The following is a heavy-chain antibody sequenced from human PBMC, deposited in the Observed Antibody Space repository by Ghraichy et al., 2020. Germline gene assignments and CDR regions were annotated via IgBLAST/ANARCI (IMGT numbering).Heavy chain of an antibody. D-gene: IGHD3-10*01. J-gene: IGHJ4*02. CDR2: ISGVGGNT. V-gene: IGHV3-23*01. CDR3: AKAGAYYGSGRSYFDY. Sequence: GEALNISCAASGFTFSSYAMSWVRQAPGKGLEWVSIISGVGGNTYYADSVKGRFTISRDNSKNTLYLQMNSLRAEDTALYYCAKAGAYYGSGRSYFDYWGQGTLVTVSS. CDR1: GFTFSSYA.